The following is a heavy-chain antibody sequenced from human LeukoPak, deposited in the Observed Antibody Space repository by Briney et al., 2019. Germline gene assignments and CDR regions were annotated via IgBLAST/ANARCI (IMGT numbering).Heavy chain of an antibody. D-gene: IGHD2-15*01. J-gene: IGHJ4*02. CDR1: GFTFDDYA. CDR3: AKADRGYCSGGSCCFDY. Sequence: GGSLRLSCAASGFTFDDYAMHWVRQAPGKGLEWVSGISWNSGSIGYADSVKGRFTISRDNAKNSLYLQMNSLRAEDTALYYCAKADRGYCSGGSCCFDYWGQGTLVTVSS. V-gene: IGHV3-9*01. CDR2: ISWNSGSI.